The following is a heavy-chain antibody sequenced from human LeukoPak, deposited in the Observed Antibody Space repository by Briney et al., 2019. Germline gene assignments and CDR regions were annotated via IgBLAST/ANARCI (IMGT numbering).Heavy chain of an antibody. J-gene: IGHJ2*01. CDR3: ARVSPITMIVVFTVNWYFDL. D-gene: IGHD3-22*01. V-gene: IGHV3-23*01. Sequence: GGSLRLSCTASGFTFKNYAMTWVRQAPGKGLEWVSAIGSSGGNTYYADSVKGRFTIARDNSENTLFLQVNSLRAEDTAIYYCARVSPITMIVVFTVNWYFDLWGRGTLVTVSS. CDR2: IGSSGGNT. CDR1: GFTFKNYA.